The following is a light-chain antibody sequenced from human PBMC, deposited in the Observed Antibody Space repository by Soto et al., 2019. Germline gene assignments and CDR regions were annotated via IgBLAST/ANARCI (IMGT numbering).Light chain of an antibody. CDR1: SSDVGGYNY. Sequence: QSALTQPASVSGSPGQSITISCTGTSSDVGGYNYVSWYQHHPGKAPKLMIYDVSYRPSGVSNRFSGSKSGNTASLTISGLQAEDEADYYCSSYTSSSTLLFGGGTKVTVL. J-gene: IGLJ2*01. CDR2: DVS. CDR3: SSYTSSSTLL. V-gene: IGLV2-14*03.